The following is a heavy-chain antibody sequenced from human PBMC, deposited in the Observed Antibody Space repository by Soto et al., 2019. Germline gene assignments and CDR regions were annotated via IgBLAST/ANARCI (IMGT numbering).Heavy chain of an antibody. Sequence: SHTCAICGDSVSNNGATWNWIRQSPSRGLEWLGRAYYRSRWHYDYATSVRSRITINPDTSKNQFSLQLSSVTPEDTAVYYCARDPPDFNSGFDSWGQGSLVTVSS. D-gene: IGHD1-26*01. V-gene: IGHV6-1*01. CDR2: AYYRSRWHY. CDR3: ARDPPDFNSGFDS. CDR1: GDSVSNNGAT. J-gene: IGHJ4*02.